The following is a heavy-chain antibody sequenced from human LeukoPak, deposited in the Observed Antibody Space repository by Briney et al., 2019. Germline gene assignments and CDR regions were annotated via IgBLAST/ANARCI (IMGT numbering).Heavy chain of an antibody. V-gene: IGHV3-21*01. CDR1: RFTFSSYS. CDR2: ISSSGNYI. CDR3: ARDSIQQQLVLEDRGYPYYFEH. J-gene: IGHJ4*02. D-gene: IGHD6-13*01. Sequence: GGSLRLSCAASRFTFSSYSMNWVRQPPGKGLEWVSSISSSGNYIYYADSVKGRFTIYKDNAKNSLYLQMNSLRAEDTAVYYCARDSIQQQLVLEDRGYPYYFEHWGQGTLVTVSS.